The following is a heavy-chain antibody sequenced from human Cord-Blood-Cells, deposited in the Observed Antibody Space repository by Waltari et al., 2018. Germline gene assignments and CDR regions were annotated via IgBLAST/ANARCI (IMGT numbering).Heavy chain of an antibody. CDR2: INHSGST. D-gene: IGHD3-10*01. Sequence: QVQLQQWGAGLLKPSETLSLTCAVYGGSFSGYYWSWIRQPPGKGLEWIGEINHSGSTNYNPSLKSRVTISVDTSKNQFSLKLSSVTAADTAVYYCASGEGSGSYFDPWGQRTLVTVSS. J-gene: IGHJ5*02. CDR1: GGSFSGYY. V-gene: IGHV4-34*01. CDR3: ASGEGSGSYFDP.